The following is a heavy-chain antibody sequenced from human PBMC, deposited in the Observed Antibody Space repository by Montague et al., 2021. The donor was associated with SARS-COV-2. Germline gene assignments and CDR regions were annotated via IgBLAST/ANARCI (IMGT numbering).Heavy chain of an antibody. Sequence: SLSLSCAASGFTFSRYAMHWVRQAPGKGLEWAAVISYDGSNKYYVDSVKGRFTISRDNSKNTLYLQVNSLRAEDTAVYYCARDKRRITTAFGYYGMDVWGQGTTVTVSS. CDR2: ISYDGSNK. D-gene: IGHD3-16*01. J-gene: IGHJ6*02. CDR3: ARDKRRITTAFGYYGMDV. CDR1: GFTFSRYA. V-gene: IGHV3-30*04.